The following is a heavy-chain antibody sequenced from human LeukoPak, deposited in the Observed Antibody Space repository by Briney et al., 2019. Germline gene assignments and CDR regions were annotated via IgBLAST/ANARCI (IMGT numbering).Heavy chain of an antibody. D-gene: IGHD6-13*01. CDR1: GGSISSYY. CDR3: ARVDSSSWYWH. CDR2: IYYSGST. Sequence: SETLSLTCTVSGGSISSYYWSWIRQPPGKGLEWIGYIYYSGSTNYNPSLKSRVTISVDTSKNQFSLKLSSVTAADTAVYYCARVDSSSWYWHWGQGSLVTVSS. V-gene: IGHV4-59*01. J-gene: IGHJ1*01.